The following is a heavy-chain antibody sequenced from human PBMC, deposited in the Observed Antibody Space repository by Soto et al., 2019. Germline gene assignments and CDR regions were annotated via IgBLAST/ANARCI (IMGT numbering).Heavy chain of an antibody. Sequence: QVQLVQSGPEVKKPGASVKVSCKTSGFTFTDFSMHWVRQAPGQRLQWMGWINTHNGQTQYSPSSADRVTMTTDPSTSTAHMELKGLRSDDTAIYYCARTDIWAYWGQGTLVTVSS. J-gene: IGHJ4*02. D-gene: IGHD2-15*01. CDR2: INTHNGQT. CDR1: GFTFTDFS. CDR3: ARTDIWAY. V-gene: IGHV1-18*04.